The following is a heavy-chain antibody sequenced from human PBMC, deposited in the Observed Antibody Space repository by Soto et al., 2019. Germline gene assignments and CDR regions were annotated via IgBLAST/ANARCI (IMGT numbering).Heavy chain of an antibody. CDR1: GFTFSSYT. CDR3: ARDGKPYVAEY. D-gene: IGHD3-16*01. CDR2: IISSSGYI. J-gene: IGHJ4*02. Sequence: GGSLRLSCAASGFTFSSYTMNWVRQAPGKGLEWVSSIISSSGYIYYADSVKGRFTISRDNAQNSLYLQMDSLRAEDTALYYCARDGKPYVAEYWGQGTLVIVSS. V-gene: IGHV3-21*01.